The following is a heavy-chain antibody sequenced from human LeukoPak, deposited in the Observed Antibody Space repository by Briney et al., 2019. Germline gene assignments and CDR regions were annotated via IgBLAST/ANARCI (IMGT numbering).Heavy chain of an antibody. CDR3: AKVRDDYAAYYYYMDV. J-gene: IGHJ6*03. CDR1: GFTFSRYG. CDR2: ISYDGSNK. V-gene: IGHV3-30*18. Sequence: GSLRLSCAASGFTFSRYGMHWVRQAPGKGLEWVAVISYDGSNKYYADSVKGRFTISRDNSENTLYLQMDSLRAEDTAVYYCAKVRDDYAAYYYYMDVWGKGTTVTVSS. D-gene: IGHD4-17*01.